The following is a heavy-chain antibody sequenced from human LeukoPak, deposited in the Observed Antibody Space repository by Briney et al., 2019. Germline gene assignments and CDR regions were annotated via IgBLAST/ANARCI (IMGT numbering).Heavy chain of an antibody. Sequence: PGGSLRLSCTASGLTFSNYAMSWVRQAPVKGLEWVSAISGTGDITYYADSVKGRFTFSRDNSNNTLYLQMNSLRADDTAVYFCAKALSGPDSPLDIFDIWGLGTEVTVSS. V-gene: IGHV3-23*01. CDR3: AKALSGPDSPLDIFDI. CDR1: GLTFSNYA. D-gene: IGHD2-2*03. J-gene: IGHJ3*02. CDR2: ISGTGDIT.